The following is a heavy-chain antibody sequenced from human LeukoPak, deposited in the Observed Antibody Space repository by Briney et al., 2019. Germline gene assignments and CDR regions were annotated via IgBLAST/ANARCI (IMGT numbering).Heavy chain of an antibody. CDR1: GGSFSGYY. D-gene: IGHD1-7*01. J-gene: IGHJ6*03. V-gene: IGHV4-34*01. CDR3: ASLELPHYYYYMDV. CDR2: INHSGST. Sequence: PSDTLSLTCAGYGGSFSGYYWSWIRQPPGQGLEWIGEINHSGSTNYNPSLKSRVTISVDTSKNQFSLKLSSVTAADTAVYYCASLELPHYYYYMDVWGKGTTVTVSS.